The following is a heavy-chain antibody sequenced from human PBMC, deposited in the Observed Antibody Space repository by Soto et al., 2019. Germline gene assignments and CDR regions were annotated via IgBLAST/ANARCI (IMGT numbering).Heavy chain of an antibody. J-gene: IGHJ4*02. V-gene: IGHV1-3*01. CDR1: GYTFTSHA. D-gene: IGHD6-13*01. Sequence: ASVKVSCKASGYTFTSHAMHWVRQAPGQRLEWMGWINAGNGNTKYSQKFQGRVTITRDTSASTAYMELSSLRSEDTAVYYCARVPELAAARTADYFDYRGQGPLVTLSS. CDR2: INAGNGNT. CDR3: ARVPELAAARTADYFDY.